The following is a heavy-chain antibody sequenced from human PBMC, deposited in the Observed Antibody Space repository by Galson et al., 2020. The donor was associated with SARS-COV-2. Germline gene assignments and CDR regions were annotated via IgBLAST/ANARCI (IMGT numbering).Heavy chain of an antibody. Sequence: GGSLRLSCAASGFIFDDYDDYGMHWVRQAPGKGLEWVSGISWNSGRVDYAESVTGRFTVSRDNAKNSLYLQMNSLRVEDTAVYYCAKGRTASGSHDAFDIWGQGTMVTVSP. J-gene: IGHJ3*02. CDR1: GFIFDDYDDYG. V-gene: IGHV3-9*01. CDR2: ISWNSGRV. D-gene: IGHD3-10*01. CDR3: AKGRTASGSHDAFDI.